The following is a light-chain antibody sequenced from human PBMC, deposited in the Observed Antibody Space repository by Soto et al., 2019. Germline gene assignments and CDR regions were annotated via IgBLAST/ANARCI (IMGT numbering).Light chain of an antibody. J-gene: IGKJ1*01. CDR3: QQRSNWPRT. V-gene: IGKV3-11*01. CDR2: DAS. CDR1: ETVSSY. Sequence: DMVLTQSPATLSLSAGNRATLAWRASETVSSYLLWYQQKPGQDPRLLIYDASERATGIPARFSGSVSETDLPLTISSLEPEDFAVYYCQQRSNWPRTFGQGTKVDIK.